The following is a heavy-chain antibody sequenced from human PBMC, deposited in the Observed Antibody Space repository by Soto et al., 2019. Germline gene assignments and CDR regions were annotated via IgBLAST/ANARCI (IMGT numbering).Heavy chain of an antibody. CDR2: ISSYGGST. Sequence: GSLRLCCAASGFNFSSLAMHWVRQAPGKGLEYVSAISSYGGSTYYANSVKGRFTISRDNSKNTLYLQMGSLRAEDMAVYYCARDPDSSCYYYFDYWGQGTLVTVSS. D-gene: IGHD3-22*01. V-gene: IGHV3-64*01. CDR1: GFNFSSLA. J-gene: IGHJ4*02. CDR3: ARDPDSSCYYYFDY.